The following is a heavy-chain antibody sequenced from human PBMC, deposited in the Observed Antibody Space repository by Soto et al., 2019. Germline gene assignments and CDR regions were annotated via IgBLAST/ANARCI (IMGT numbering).Heavy chain of an antibody. CDR2: IISTSSYI. D-gene: IGHD2-21*01. CDR3: ARDDRQVFLFDP. V-gene: IGHV3-21*01. CDR1: GFTFSNYT. Sequence: GGSLRLSCAASGFTFSNYTMNWVRQAPGKGLEWVSSIISTSSYIYYADSVKGRFTISRDNAKNSLYLQMNSLRAEDTAVYYCARDDRQVFLFDPWGQGTLVTVSS. J-gene: IGHJ5*02.